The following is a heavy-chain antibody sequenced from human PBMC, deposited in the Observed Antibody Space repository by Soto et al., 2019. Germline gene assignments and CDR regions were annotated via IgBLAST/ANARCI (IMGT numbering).Heavy chain of an antibody. CDR1: GFTFSSYA. Sequence: EVQLLESGGGLVQPGGSLRLSCAASGFTFSSYAMSWVRQAPGKGVEWVSAISGSGGSTYYADSVKSRFTISRDNSKNTLYLQMNSLRAEDTAVYYCAKASVGATTRSWFDPWGQGTLVTVSS. J-gene: IGHJ5*02. CDR3: AKASVGATTRSWFDP. CDR2: ISGSGGST. D-gene: IGHD1-26*01. V-gene: IGHV3-23*01.